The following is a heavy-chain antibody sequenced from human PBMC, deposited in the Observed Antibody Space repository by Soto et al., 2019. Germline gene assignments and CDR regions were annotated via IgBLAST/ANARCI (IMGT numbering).Heavy chain of an antibody. CDR1: GFTFSSYA. CDR3: AKAVEMATIEALIFDY. J-gene: IGHJ4*02. D-gene: IGHD5-12*01. CDR2: ISGSGGST. V-gene: IGHV3-23*01. Sequence: GGSLRLSCAASGFTFSSYAMSWVRQAPGKGLDWVSAISGSGGSTYYADSVKGRFTISRDNSKNTLYLQMNSLGAEDTAVYYCAKAVEMATIEALIFDYWGQGSLVTVSS.